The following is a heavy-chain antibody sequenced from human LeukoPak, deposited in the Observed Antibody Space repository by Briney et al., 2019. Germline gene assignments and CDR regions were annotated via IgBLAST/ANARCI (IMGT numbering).Heavy chain of an antibody. CDR1: GGSISSGDYY. J-gene: IGHJ3*02. D-gene: IGHD3-22*01. CDR3: ASKNYYDSSGYYNDAFDI. Sequence: SQTLSLTCTVSGGSISSGDYYWSWIRQPPGKGLEWIGEIYHSGSTNYNPSLESRVTISVDKSKNQFSLKLSSVTAADTAVYYCASKNYYDSSGYYNDAFDIWGQGTMVTVSS. V-gene: IGHV4-30-4*01. CDR2: IYHSGST.